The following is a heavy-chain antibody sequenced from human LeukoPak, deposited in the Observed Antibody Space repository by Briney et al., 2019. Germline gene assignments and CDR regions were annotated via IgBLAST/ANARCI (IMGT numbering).Heavy chain of an antibody. V-gene: IGHV3-7*01. CDR2: IKQDGSEK. CDR3: ARVRYLDILTGYGNYGMDV. J-gene: IGHJ6*02. D-gene: IGHD3-9*01. CDR1: GFTFSSYW. Sequence: QPGGSLRLSCAASGFTFSSYWMSWVRQAPGKGLEWVANIKQDGSEKYYVDSVKGRFTISRDNAKNSLYLQMNSLRAEDTAGYYCARVRYLDILTGYGNYGMDVWGQGTTVTVSS.